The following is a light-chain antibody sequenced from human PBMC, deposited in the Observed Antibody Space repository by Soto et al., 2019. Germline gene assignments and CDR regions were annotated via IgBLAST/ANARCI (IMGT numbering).Light chain of an antibody. CDR2: TAD. CDR1: QSVNRF. Sequence: EIVMTQSPATLSVSPGERATLSCRASQSVNRFLAWYRQKPGQAPRLLIYTADTRATGIPARFSGSGSLTVFNLAIISIQSDDFAGYYCQHYSNWLQYTFGQRIKLEIK. V-gene: IGKV3-15*01. J-gene: IGKJ2*01. CDR3: QHYSNWLQYT.